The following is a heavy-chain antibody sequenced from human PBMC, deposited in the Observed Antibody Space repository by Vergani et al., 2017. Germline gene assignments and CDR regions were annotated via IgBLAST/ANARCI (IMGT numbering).Heavy chain of an antibody. CDR1: GFTFSSYS. V-gene: IGHV3-21*01. CDR3: ATGLVGAGGY. Sequence: EVQLVESGGGLVKPGGSLRLSCAASGFTFSSYSMNSVRQAPGKGLEWVSSISSSSSYIYYADSVKGRFTISRDNAKNSLYLQMNSLRAEDTAVYYCATGLVGAGGYWGQGTLVTVSS. D-gene: IGHD1-26*01. J-gene: IGHJ4*02. CDR2: ISSSSSYI.